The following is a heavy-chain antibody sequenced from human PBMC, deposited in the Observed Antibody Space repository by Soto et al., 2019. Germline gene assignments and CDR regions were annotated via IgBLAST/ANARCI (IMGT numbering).Heavy chain of an antibody. V-gene: IGHV3-7*03. D-gene: IGHD2-2*01. CDR2: IRQDGHEK. CDR3: ARDLPGYCSTTNCYYYFDF. Sequence: PGGSLRLSCAVSGFTFTGYSMSWVRQAPGEGLEWVANIRQDGHEKYYVDSVRGRFTISRDNAQNSLYLQMDSLRAEDTAMYYCARDLPGYCSTTNCYYYFDFWGQGTQVTVSS. J-gene: IGHJ4*02. CDR1: GFTFTGYS.